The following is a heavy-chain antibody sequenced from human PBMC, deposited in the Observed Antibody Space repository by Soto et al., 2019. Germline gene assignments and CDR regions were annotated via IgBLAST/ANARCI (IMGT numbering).Heavy chain of an antibody. CDR3: AKGHSNSCYYFDF. CDR1: GFTFSLCA. J-gene: IGHJ4*02. Sequence: EVQVLESGGGLVQPGGSLRLSCAASGFTFSLCAMSWVRQAPGKGLEGVSSMRSSGGDTYYADSVRGRFTISRDDSKNTLYLQMNSLRVEDTALYYCAKGHSNSCYYFDFWGQGTLVTVSS. D-gene: IGHD5-12*01. CDR2: MRSSGGDT. V-gene: IGHV3-23*01.